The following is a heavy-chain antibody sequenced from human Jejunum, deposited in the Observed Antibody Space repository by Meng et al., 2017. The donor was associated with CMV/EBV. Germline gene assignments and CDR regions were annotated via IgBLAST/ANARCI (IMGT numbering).Heavy chain of an antibody. CDR1: GGSIGGSEYY. V-gene: IGHV4-39*01. J-gene: IGHJ6*02. D-gene: IGHD1-7*01. CDR3: AKTTWYDYAMDV. CDR2: FFYSGPT. Sequence: SGGSIGGSEYYWGWIRQPPGKGLEWIGNFFYSGPTNYNPSLKSRVTISVDTSRNQFSLKVNSVTAADTAVYYCAKTTWYDYAMDVWGQGTTVTVSS.